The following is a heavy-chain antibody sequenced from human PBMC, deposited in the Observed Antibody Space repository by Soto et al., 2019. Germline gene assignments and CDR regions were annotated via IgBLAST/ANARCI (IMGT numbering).Heavy chain of an antibody. J-gene: IGHJ6*02. CDR2: IIPSFGTP. CDR1: GGTSRNYV. V-gene: IGHV1-69*13. Sequence: ASVKVSCKDSGGTSRNYVISWVRQAPGQGLEWMGGIIPSFGTPTYAQKFQGRVTITADDSTSAAYMELSSLRSDDTAVYYCARGPYCSGGSCPDYYYYYGMDVWGQGTTVTVPS. CDR3: ARGPYCSGGSCPDYYYYYGMDV. D-gene: IGHD2-15*01.